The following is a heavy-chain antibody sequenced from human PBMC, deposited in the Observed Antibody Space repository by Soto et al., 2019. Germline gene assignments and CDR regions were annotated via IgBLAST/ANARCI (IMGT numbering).Heavy chain of an antibody. J-gene: IGHJ4*02. Sequence: PGGSLRLSCSASRVGFSTDVMNWVRQAPGKGPEWVSSIDSSCRNIYYADSVEGRFTTSRDNAKNSLYLQMNSLRVEDTALYFCARDESGGSSARNWCQGTLVTVSS. CDR1: RVGFSTDV. CDR2: IDSSCRNI. V-gene: IGHV3-21*01. D-gene: IGHD2-2*01. CDR3: ARDESGGSSARN.